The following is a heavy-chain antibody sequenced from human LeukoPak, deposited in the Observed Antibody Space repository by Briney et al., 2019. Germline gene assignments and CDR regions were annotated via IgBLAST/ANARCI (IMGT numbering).Heavy chain of an antibody. J-gene: IGHJ4*02. Sequence: GGSLRLSCAASGFTFSSYAMSWVRQAPGKGLEYVSAISSNGGSTYYADSVKGRFTISRDNSKNTLYLQMSSLRAEDTAVYYCVKDLVRGPVALTYYFDYWGQGTLVTVSS. V-gene: IGHV3-64D*06. CDR3: VKDLVRGPVALTYYFDY. CDR2: ISSNGGST. CDR1: GFTFSSYA. D-gene: IGHD3-10*01.